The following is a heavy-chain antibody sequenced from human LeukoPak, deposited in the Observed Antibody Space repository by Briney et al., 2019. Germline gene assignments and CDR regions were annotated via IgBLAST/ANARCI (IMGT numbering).Heavy chain of an antibody. CDR2: IKSKTDGGTT. Sequence: GGSRRLSGAAFGFTFSNAWMSWVRQAPGKGLGWVCRIKSKTDGGTTEYAAPVKCRFTISRDDSKNTLYLQMNSLKTEDTAVYYCTTIVATTPDYYYYYGMDVWGQGTTVTVSS. CDR1: GFTFSNAW. J-gene: IGHJ6*02. D-gene: IGHD5-12*01. CDR3: TTIVATTPDYYYYYGMDV. V-gene: IGHV3-15*01.